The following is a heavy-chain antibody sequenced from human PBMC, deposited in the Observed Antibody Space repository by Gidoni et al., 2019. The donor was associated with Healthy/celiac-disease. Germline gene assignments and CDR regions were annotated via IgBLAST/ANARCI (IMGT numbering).Heavy chain of an antibody. CDR2: LIPIFGTA. CDR3: ARGESVYYDFWSGYLSYYYYGMDV. Sequence: QVQLVQSGAEVKKPGSSVKVSCKASGGTFSSYAISWVRQAPGQGLEWMGGLIPIFGTANYAQKFQGRVTITADESTSTAYMELSSLRSEDTAVYYCARGESVYYDFWSGYLSYYYYGMDVWGQGTTVTVSS. CDR1: GGTFSSYA. D-gene: IGHD3-3*01. J-gene: IGHJ6*02. V-gene: IGHV1-69*01.